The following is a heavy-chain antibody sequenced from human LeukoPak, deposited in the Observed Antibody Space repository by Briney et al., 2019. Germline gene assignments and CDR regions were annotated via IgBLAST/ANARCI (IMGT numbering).Heavy chain of an antibody. V-gene: IGHV1-3*01. D-gene: IGHD3-10*01. CDR3: ARIGWYYYGSGIDY. J-gene: IGHJ4*02. CDR2: INGDNGKT. CDR1: GYTFTNYA. Sequence: ASVKVSCKTSGYTFTNYAIHWVRQAPGQRLEWMGCINGDNGKTQYSQKFQGRVTFISDTSASTAYMELSSLRSEDTAVYYCARIGWYYYGSGIDYWGQGTLVTVSS.